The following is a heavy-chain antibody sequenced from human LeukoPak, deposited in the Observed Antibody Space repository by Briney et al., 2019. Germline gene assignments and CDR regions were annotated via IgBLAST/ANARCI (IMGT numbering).Heavy chain of an antibody. CDR2: ISGGSSYI. D-gene: IGHD2-2*01. CDR1: GFTFSSYG. CDR3: ARGDCSSTSCYGAYYYAMDV. Sequence: PGGSLRLSCAASGFTFSSYGMNWVRQAPGKGLEWVSSISGGSSYIYFADSVKGRFTISRDNSKNTLFLQINSLRAEDTAVYFCARGDCSSTSCYGAYYYAMDVWGQGTTVTVSS. J-gene: IGHJ6*02. V-gene: IGHV3-21*01.